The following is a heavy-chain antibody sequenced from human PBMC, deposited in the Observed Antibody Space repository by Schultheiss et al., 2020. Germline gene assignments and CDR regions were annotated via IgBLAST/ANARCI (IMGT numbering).Heavy chain of an antibody. V-gene: IGHV4-61*01. CDR3: ARSNSSGWYYYNYGMDV. J-gene: IGHJ6*02. CDR2: IYYSGST. Sequence: SETLSLTCTVSGGSVSSGSYYWSWIRQPPGKGLEWIGYIYYSGSTNYNPSLKSRITISVDTSKNQFSLKLSSVTAADTAVYYCARSNSSGWYYYNYGMDVWGQGTTVTVSS. CDR1: GGSVSSGSYY. D-gene: IGHD6-19*01.